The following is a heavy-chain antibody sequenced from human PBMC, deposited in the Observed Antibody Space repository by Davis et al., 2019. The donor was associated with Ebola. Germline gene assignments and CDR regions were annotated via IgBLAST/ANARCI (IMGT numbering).Heavy chain of an antibody. J-gene: IGHJ4*02. Sequence: GESLKISCAASGFTFSDYYMSWVRQAPGKGLEWVSYISNSGSTVHYADSVKGRFTISSDNAKNSLYLHMSSLRAEDTAVYFCARDDYYGSDYWGQGTLVTVSS. CDR2: ISNSGSTV. CDR1: GFTFSDYY. CDR3: ARDDYYGSDY. D-gene: IGHD3-10*01. V-gene: IGHV3-11*04.